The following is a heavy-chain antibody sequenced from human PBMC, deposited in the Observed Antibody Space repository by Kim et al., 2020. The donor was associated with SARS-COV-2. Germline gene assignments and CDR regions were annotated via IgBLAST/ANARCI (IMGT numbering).Heavy chain of an antibody. J-gene: IGHJ6*02. V-gene: IGHV3-30-3*01. Sequence: GGSLRLSCAASGFAFSRYALHWVRQAPGKGLEWVAVISSDGGKKYYADSVKGRFTISRDQSKNSLYLQMNSLRPEDTSAYYCARGAAATNYYGMDVWGQG. D-gene: IGHD2-15*01. CDR2: ISSDGGKK. CDR1: GFAFSRYA. CDR3: ARGAAATNYYGMDV.